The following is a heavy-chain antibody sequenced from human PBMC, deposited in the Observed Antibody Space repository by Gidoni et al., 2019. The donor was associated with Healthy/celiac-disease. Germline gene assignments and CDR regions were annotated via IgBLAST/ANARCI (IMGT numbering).Heavy chain of an antibody. CDR1: GYTFTSYY. V-gene: IGHV1-46*01. CDR3: ARAGRIAAPLDY. CDR2: INPSGGST. Sequence: QVQLVQSGAEVKKPGASVKVSCKASGYTFTSYYMPWVRQAPGQGLEWMGIINPSGGSTSYAQKFQGRVTMTRDTSTSTVYMELSSLRSEDTAVYYCARAGRIAAPLDYWGQGTLVTVSS. D-gene: IGHD6-6*01. J-gene: IGHJ4*02.